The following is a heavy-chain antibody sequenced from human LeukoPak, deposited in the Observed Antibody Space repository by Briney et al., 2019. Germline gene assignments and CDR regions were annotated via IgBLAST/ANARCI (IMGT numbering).Heavy chain of an antibody. J-gene: IGHJ4*02. CDR3: AKDLDHDYDDYGLDY. CDR2: VSYDGINK. CDR1: GFTFSSYG. Sequence: GGSLRLSCAASGFTFSSYGMHWVRQAPGKGLEWVALVSYDGINKYYADSVKGRFTISRDNSKNTLYLQMNSLRAEDTAVYSCAKDLDHDYDDYGLDYWGQGTLVTVSS. D-gene: IGHD4-17*01. V-gene: IGHV3-30*18.